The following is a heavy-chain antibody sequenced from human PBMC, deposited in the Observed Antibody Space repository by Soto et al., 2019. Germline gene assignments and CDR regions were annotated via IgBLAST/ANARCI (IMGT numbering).Heavy chain of an antibody. J-gene: IGHJ4*02. V-gene: IGHV3-30*03. CDR1: QFTFRSYG. CDR3: ARSLFMVAPDNEPFDY. D-gene: IGHD5-12*01. Sequence: PGGSLRLSCATSQFTFRSYGMHWVRQAPGKGLQWVAHISYDGHTQDLADFVQGRFAFSRDNSRNILYLQMNSLRADDTAMYFCARSLFMVAPDNEPFDYWGQGTLVTVSS. CDR2: ISYDGHTQ.